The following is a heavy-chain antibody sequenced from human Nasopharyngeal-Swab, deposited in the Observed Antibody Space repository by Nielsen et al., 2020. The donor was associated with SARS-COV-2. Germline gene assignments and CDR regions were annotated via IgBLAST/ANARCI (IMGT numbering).Heavy chain of an antibody. V-gene: IGHV1-46*01. Sequence: ASVKVSCKASGYTFTSYYMHWVRQAPGQGLEWMGIINPSGGSTSYAQKFQGRVTMTRDTSTSTVYMELSSLRSEDTAVYYCARDEYITMVRGVIAYWGRGTLVTVSS. D-gene: IGHD3-10*01. J-gene: IGHJ4*02. CDR1: GYTFTSYY. CDR3: ARDEYITMVRGVIAY. CDR2: INPSGGST.